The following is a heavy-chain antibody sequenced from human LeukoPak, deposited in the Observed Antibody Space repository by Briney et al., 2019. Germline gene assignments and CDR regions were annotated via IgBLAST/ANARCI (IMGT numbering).Heavy chain of an antibody. CDR1: GGTFSSYA. Sequence: SVKVSCKASGGTFSSYAISWVRQAPGQGLEWMGRIIPIFGTANYAQKFQGRVTITTDESTSTAYMELSSLRSDDTAVYYCARDGDGTFDYWGQGTLVTVSS. D-gene: IGHD7-27*01. V-gene: IGHV1-69*05. CDR3: ARDGDGTFDY. J-gene: IGHJ4*02. CDR2: IIPIFGTA.